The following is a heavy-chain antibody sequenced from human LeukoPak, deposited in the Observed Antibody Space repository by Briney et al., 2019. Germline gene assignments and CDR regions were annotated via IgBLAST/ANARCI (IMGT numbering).Heavy chain of an antibody. Sequence: ASVTVSCKASGGTFSSYAISWVRQAPGQGLEWMGRIIPILGIANYAQKFQGRVTITADKSTSTAYMELSSLRSEDTAVYYCARSAQYYDFWSGTYYFDYWGQGTLVTVSS. J-gene: IGHJ4*02. CDR2: IIPILGIA. CDR1: GGTFSSYA. D-gene: IGHD3-3*01. V-gene: IGHV1-69*04. CDR3: ARSAQYYDFWSGTYYFDY.